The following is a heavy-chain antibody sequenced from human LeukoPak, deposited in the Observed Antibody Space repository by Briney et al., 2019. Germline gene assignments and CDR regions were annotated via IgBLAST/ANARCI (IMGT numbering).Heavy chain of an antibody. Sequence: PSETLSLTCSVSGASISSSSDYWGWIRQPPGRGLEWIGSFLYSGSTYYNSSLKSRVTISVDTSNNQFSLTLNSVTAADTAVYYCARLGLGSTEDFWGQGTLVTVSS. V-gene: IGHV4-39*07. D-gene: IGHD2-2*01. CDR2: FLYSGST. CDR3: ARLGLGSTEDF. J-gene: IGHJ4*02. CDR1: GASISSSSDY.